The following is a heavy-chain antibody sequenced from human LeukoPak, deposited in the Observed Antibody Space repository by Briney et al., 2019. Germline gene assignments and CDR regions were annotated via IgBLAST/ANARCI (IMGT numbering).Heavy chain of an antibody. Sequence: SETLSLTCTVSGGSISSYYWSWIRQPPGKGLEWIGEINHSGSTNYNPSLKSRVTISVDTSKNQFSLKLSSVTAADTAVYYCARDKYSSGWGPNWFDPWGQGTLVTVSS. CDR3: ARDKYSSGWGPNWFDP. D-gene: IGHD6-19*01. J-gene: IGHJ5*02. CDR2: INHSGST. V-gene: IGHV4-34*01. CDR1: GGSISSYY.